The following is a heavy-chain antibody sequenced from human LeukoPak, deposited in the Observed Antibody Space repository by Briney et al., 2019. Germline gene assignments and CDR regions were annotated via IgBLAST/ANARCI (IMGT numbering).Heavy chain of an antibody. CDR1: GFTFSSYS. J-gene: IGHJ6*03. V-gene: IGHV3-48*01. CDR3: ARDKYYMDV. CDR2: ISSSSSTI. Sequence: PGGSLRLSYAASGFTFSSYSMNWVRQAPGKGLEWVSYISSSSSTIYYADSVKGRFTISRDNAKNSLYLQMNSLRAEDTAVYYCARDKYYMDVWGKGTTVTVSS.